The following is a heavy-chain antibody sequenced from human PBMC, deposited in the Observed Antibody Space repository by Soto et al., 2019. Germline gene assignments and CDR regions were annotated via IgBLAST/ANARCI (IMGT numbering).Heavy chain of an antibody. CDR1: GYTLTELS. CDR3: ATGEVNPSWLDP. J-gene: IGHJ5*02. CDR2: FDPEDGET. D-gene: IGHD2-21*01. V-gene: IGHV1-24*01. Sequence: ASVKVSCKVSGYTLTELSMHWVRQAPGKGLEWMGGFDPEDGETIYAQKFQGRVTMTEDTSTDTAYMELSSLRSEDTAVYYCATGEVNPSWLDPWGPGTLLTVSS.